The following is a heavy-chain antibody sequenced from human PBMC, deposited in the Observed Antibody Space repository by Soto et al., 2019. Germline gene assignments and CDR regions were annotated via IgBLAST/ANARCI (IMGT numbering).Heavy chain of an antibody. V-gene: IGHV3-48*03. CDR2: ISSSGSTI. D-gene: IGHD6-13*01. J-gene: IGHJ4*02. CDR1: GFTFSSYE. CDR3: ARAGVGDRAAAGLDY. Sequence: EVQLVESGGGLVQPGGSLRLSCAASGFTFSSYEMNWVRQAPGKGLEWVSYISSSGSTIYYADSVKGRFTISRDNAKNSLYLQMTSLRAEDTAVYYCARAGVGDRAAAGLDYWGQGTLVTVSS.